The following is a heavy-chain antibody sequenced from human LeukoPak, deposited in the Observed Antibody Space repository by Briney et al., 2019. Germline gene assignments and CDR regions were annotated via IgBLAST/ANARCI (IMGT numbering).Heavy chain of an antibody. D-gene: IGHD5-12*01. CDR3: AREGRDIVATNYFDY. Sequence: GGSLRLSCAASGFTFSSYSMNWVRQAPGEGLEWVSSISSSSSYIYYADSVKGRFTISRDNAKNSLYLQMNSLRAEDTAVYYCAREGRDIVATNYFDYWGQGTLVTVSS. J-gene: IGHJ4*02. CDR1: GFTFSSYS. V-gene: IGHV3-21*01. CDR2: ISSSSSYI.